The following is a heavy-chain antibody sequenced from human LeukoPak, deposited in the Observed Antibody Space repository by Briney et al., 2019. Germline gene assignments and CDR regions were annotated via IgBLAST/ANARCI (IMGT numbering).Heavy chain of an antibody. CDR2: INPNSGDT. J-gene: IGHJ4*02. D-gene: IGHD6-19*01. V-gene: IGHV1-2*02. CDR1: GYTFTGYY. CDR3: AAPDSSVWTSDFDH. Sequence: GASVKVSCKASGYTFTGYYMHWVRQAPGQGLEWMACINPNSGDTNFAQKFQGRVTMARDTSINTAYMELSRLTSDNTAVYYCAAPDSSVWTSDFDHWGQGTLVTVSS.